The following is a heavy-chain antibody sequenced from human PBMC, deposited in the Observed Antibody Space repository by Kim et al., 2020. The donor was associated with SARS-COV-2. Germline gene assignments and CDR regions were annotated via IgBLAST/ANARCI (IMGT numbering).Heavy chain of an antibody. Sequence: GGSLRLSCAASGFIFRNYWMSWVRQAPGKGLEWVANIKPDGSSEYYVDSVKGRFIISRDNARTSLNLHMDSLRVEDTAVYYCATGGGDYWGQGTLVTVSS. V-gene: IGHV3-7*05. J-gene: IGHJ4*02. D-gene: IGHD1-1*01. CDR1: GFIFRNYW. CDR3: ATGGGDY. CDR2: IKPDGSSE.